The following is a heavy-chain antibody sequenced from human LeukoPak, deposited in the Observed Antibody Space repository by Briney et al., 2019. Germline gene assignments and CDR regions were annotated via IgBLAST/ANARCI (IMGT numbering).Heavy chain of an antibody. Sequence: SETLSLTCAVYGGSFSGYYWSWIRQPPGKGLEWIGEINHSGSTNYNPSLKSRVTISVDTSKNQFYLKLSSVTAADTAVYYCARGLRNRNDYWGQGTLVTVSS. CDR2: INHSGST. CDR1: GGSFSGYY. CDR3: ARGLRNRNDY. J-gene: IGHJ4*02. D-gene: IGHD4-17*01. V-gene: IGHV4-34*01.